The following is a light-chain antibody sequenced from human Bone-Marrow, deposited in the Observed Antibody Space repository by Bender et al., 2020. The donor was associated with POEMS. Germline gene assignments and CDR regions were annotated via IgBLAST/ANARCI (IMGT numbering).Light chain of an antibody. CDR1: SGHSNYA. CDR2: VNSDGSH. V-gene: IGLV4-69*01. CDR3: QTWGTGPWV. Sequence: QLVLTQSPSASASLGASVKLTCTLSSGHSNYAIAWHQQQPEKGPRYLMKVNSDGSHSKGDVIPDRFSGSSSGAERYLIISSLQSEDEADYYCQTWGTGPWVFGGGTKVTVL. J-gene: IGLJ3*02.